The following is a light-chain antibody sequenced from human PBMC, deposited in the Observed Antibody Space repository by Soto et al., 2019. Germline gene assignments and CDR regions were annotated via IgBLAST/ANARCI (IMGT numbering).Light chain of an antibody. J-gene: IGKJ1*01. CDR2: GAS. Sequence: EIVLTQSPGTLSLSPGERATLSCRASQSVSSSYLAWYQQKPGQAPRLLIYGASSRATGIPARFSGSGSGTDFTVTISRLEPEDFAVHCGQQYGSSLTWTFGQGTKVEIK. CDR1: QSVSSSY. CDR3: QQYGSSLTWT. V-gene: IGKV3-20*01.